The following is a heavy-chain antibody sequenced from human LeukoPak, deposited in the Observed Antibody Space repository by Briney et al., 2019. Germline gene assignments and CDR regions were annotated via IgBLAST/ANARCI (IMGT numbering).Heavy chain of an antibody. Sequence: GGSLRLSCAASGFTFSSYAMSWVRQAPGKGLEWVSYISSSSSTIYYADSVKGRFTISRDNAKNSLYLQMNSLRAEDTAVYYCARDGNPITIFGVVMEYFQHWGQGTLVTVSS. J-gene: IGHJ1*01. CDR3: ARDGNPITIFGVVMEYFQH. CDR2: ISSSSSTI. CDR1: GFTFSSYA. D-gene: IGHD3-3*01. V-gene: IGHV3-48*04.